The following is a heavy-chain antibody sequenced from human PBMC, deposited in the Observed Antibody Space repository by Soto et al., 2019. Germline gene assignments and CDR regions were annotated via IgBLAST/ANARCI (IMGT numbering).Heavy chain of an antibody. V-gene: IGHV3-23*01. Sequence: PGGSLRLSCAASGFTFSSYAMSWVRQAPGKGLEWVSAISGSGGSTYYADSVKGRFTISRDNSKNTLYLQMNSLRAEDTAVYYCAKGLIADFRLRYFTAYWGQGTLVTVSS. CDR1: GFTFSSYA. CDR2: ISGSGGST. CDR3: AKGLIADFRLRYFTAY. D-gene: IGHD3-9*01. J-gene: IGHJ4*02.